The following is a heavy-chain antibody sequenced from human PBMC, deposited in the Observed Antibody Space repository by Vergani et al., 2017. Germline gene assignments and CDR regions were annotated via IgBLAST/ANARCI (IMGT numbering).Heavy chain of an antibody. D-gene: IGHD3-10*01. CDR1: GGSISSSSYY. J-gene: IGHJ4*02. V-gene: IGHV4-39*01. CDR2: IYYSGST. Sequence: QLQLQESGPGLVKPSETLSLTCTVSGGSISSSSYYWGWIRQPPGKGLEWIGSIYYSGSTYYNPSLKSRDTISVDTSKNQFSLKLSSVTAADTAVYYCARLSGLLWFGELLWAGGSGDYWGQGTLVTVSS. CDR3: ARLSGLLWFGELLWAGGSGDY.